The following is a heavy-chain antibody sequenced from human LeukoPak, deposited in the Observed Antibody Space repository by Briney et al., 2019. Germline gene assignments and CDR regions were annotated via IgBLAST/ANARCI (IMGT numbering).Heavy chain of an antibody. J-gene: IGHJ3*02. V-gene: IGHV3-21*01. CDR2: ISSSSSYI. CDR3: AREGEVPAALDAFDI. Sequence: GGSLRLSCAASGFTFSSYSMNWVRQAPGKGLEWVSSISSSSSYIYYADSVKGRFTISRDNAKNSLYLQMNSLRAEDTAVYYCAREGEVPAALDAFDIWGQGTMVTASS. CDR1: GFTFSSYS. D-gene: IGHD2-2*01.